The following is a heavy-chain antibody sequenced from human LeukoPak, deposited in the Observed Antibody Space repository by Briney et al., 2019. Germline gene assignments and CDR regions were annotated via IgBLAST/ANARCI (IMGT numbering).Heavy chain of an antibody. J-gene: IGHJ4*02. CDR2: IYYSGST. Sequence: SETLSLTCTVSGGSISSYYWSWIRQPPGKGLEWIGYIYYSGSTNYNPSLKSRVTISVDTSKNQFSLKLSSVTAADTAVYYCARGIAAAALAPFDYWGQGTLVTVSS. CDR1: GGSISSYY. D-gene: IGHD6-13*01. V-gene: IGHV4-59*01. CDR3: ARGIAAAALAPFDY.